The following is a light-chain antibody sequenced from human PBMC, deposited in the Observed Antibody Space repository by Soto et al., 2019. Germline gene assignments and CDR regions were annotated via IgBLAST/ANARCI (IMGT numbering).Light chain of an antibody. J-gene: IGKJ2*01. Sequence: EIVLTQSPATLSLSPGERATLSCRASQSVNNYLTWYQQKPGQAPRLLIYDVSNRATGIPARFSGSGSGTDFTLTSSSLEPEDFAVYHCHHRRNWPGTFGQGTKLEIK. CDR3: HHRRNWPGT. CDR2: DVS. V-gene: IGKV3-11*01. CDR1: QSVNNY.